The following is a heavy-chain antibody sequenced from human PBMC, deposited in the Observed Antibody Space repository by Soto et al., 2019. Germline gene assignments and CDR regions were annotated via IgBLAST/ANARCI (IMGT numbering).Heavy chain of an antibody. V-gene: IGHV5-51*01. CDR1: GYSFTSYW. D-gene: IGHD3-10*01. Sequence: GEATKISCHSSGYSFTSYWISWVRQMPGKGLEWMGIIYPGDSDTRYSPSFQGQVTISADKSISTAYLQWSSLKASDTAMYYCARIPYYYGSGTYYYYYMDVWGKGTTVTVSS. J-gene: IGHJ6*03. CDR3: ARIPYYYGSGTYYYYYMDV. CDR2: IYPGDSDT.